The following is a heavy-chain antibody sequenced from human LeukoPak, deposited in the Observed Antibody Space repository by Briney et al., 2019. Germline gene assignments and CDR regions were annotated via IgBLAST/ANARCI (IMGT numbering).Heavy chain of an antibody. CDR1: GGSISSSSYY. D-gene: IGHD3-16*01. J-gene: IGHJ5*02. CDR2: INHSGST. V-gene: IGHV4-39*07. Sequence: SETLSLTCTVSGGSISSSSYYWGWIRQPPGKGLEWIGEINHSGSTNYNPSLKSRVTISVDTSKNQFSLKLSSVTAADTAVYYCARRGMIHRGSWFDPWGQGTLVTVSS. CDR3: ARRGMIHRGSWFDP.